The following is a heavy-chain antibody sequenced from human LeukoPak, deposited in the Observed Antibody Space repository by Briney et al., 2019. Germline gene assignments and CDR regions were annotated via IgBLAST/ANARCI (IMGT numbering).Heavy chain of an antibody. CDR2: ISSSSSYI. J-gene: IGHJ4*02. CDR3: ARNGVSGSTDY. V-gene: IGHV3-21*01. D-gene: IGHD2-2*01. CDR1: GFTFNSYS. Sequence: GSLKLSCAASGFTFNSYSMNWVRQAPGEGLEWVSSISSSSSYIYYADSVKGRFTISRDNAKNSLYLQMNSLRAEDTAVYYCARNGVSGSTDYWGQGTLVTVSS.